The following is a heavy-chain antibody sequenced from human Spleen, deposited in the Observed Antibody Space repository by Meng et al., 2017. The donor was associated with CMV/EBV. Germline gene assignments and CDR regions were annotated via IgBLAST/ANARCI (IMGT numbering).Heavy chain of an antibody. CDR2: INHSGST. CDR1: GGSFSGYY. D-gene: IGHD7-27*01. J-gene: IGHJ3*02. Sequence: GSLRLSCAVYGGSFSGYYWSWIRQPPGKGLEWIGEINHSGSTNYNPSLKSRVTISVDTSKNQFSLKLSSVTAADTAVYYCARAGGDDAFDIWGQGTMVTVSS. CDR3: ARAGGDDAFDI. V-gene: IGHV4-34*01.